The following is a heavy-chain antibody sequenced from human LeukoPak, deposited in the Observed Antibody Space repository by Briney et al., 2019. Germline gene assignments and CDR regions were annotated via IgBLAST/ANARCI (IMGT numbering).Heavy chain of an antibody. CDR2: IRSKANSYAT. J-gene: IGHJ4*02. D-gene: IGHD5-12*01. CDR1: GFTFSGSA. CDR3: TRRRGPSVYSGYDYFAY. V-gene: IGHV3-73*01. Sequence: GGSLRLSCAASGFTFSGSAMHWVRQASGKGLEWVGRIRSKANSYATAYAASVKGRFTISRDDSKNTAYLQMNSLKTEDTAVYYCTRRRGPSVYSGYDYFAYWGQGTLVTVSS.